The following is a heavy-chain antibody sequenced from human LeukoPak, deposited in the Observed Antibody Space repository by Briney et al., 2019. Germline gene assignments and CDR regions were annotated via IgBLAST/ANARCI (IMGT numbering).Heavy chain of an antibody. Sequence: PSETLSLTCAVYGGSFSGYYWSWIRQPPGKGLEWIGEINHGGSTNYNESLKSRVTISVDTSKNQFSLRLSSVTAADTAVYYCARPHISAGRYYYMDVWGKGTTVTVSS. J-gene: IGHJ6*03. CDR1: GGSFSGYY. D-gene: IGHD2-15*01. CDR2: INHGGST. CDR3: ARPHISAGRYYYMDV. V-gene: IGHV4-34*01.